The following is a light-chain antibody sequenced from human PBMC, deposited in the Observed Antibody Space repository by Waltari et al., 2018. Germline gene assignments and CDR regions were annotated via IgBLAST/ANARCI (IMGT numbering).Light chain of an antibody. J-gene: IGKJ1*01. CDR1: QSISSW. Sequence: DIQMTQSPSTLSASVGDRVTITCRASQSISSWLAWYQPKPGKAPKILIYKASSLESGVPSRFSGSGSGTEFTLTISSLQPDDFATYYCQQYNSYSRTFGQGTKVEIK. V-gene: IGKV1-5*03. CDR3: QQYNSYSRT. CDR2: KAS.